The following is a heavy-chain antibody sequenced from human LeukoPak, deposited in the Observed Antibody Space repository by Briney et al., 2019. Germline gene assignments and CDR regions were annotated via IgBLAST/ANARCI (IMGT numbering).Heavy chain of an antibody. V-gene: IGHV3-23*01. CDR2: ISGSGGST. CDR3: AKARRIQLWSPYYYGMDV. CDR1: GFTFSSFA. D-gene: IGHD5-18*01. J-gene: IGHJ6*02. Sequence: GGSLRLSCAASGFTFSSFAMSWVRQAPGKGLEWVSAISGSGGSTYYADSVKGRFIISRDNSKNTLYLQMNSLRAEDTAVYYCAKARRIQLWSPYYYGMDVWGQGTTVTVSS.